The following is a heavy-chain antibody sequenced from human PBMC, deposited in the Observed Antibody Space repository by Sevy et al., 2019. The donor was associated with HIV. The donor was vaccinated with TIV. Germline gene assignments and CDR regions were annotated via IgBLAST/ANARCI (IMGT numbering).Heavy chain of an antibody. CDR1: GFTFSNYW. CDR3: AREIAAAGSY. J-gene: IGHJ4*02. V-gene: IGHV3-7*01. Sequence: GGSLRLSCAASGFTFSNYWMNWVRQAPGKGLEWVANIKQDGSVKYYVDSVKGRFTISRDNAENSLYLQMNSLRAEDTAVYYCAREIAAAGSYWGQGTLVTVSS. D-gene: IGHD6-13*01. CDR2: IKQDGSVK.